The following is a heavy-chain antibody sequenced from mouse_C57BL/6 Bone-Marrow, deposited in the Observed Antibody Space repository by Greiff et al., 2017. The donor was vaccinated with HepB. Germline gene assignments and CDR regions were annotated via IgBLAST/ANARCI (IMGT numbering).Heavy chain of an antibody. J-gene: IGHJ4*01. CDR2: ISNGGGST. CDR1: GFTFSDYY. CDR3: AGHPCCGSSYEDAMDY. V-gene: IGHV5-12*01. Sequence: EVQGVESGGGLVQPGGSLKLSCAASGFTFSDYYMYWVRQTPEKRLEWVAYISNGGGSTYYPDTVKGRFTISRDNAKNTLYLQMSRLKSEDTAMYYCAGHPCCGSSYEDAMDYWGQGTSVTVSS. D-gene: IGHD1-1*01.